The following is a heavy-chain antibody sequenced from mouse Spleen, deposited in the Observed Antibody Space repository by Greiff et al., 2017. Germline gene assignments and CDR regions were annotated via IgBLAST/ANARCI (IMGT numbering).Heavy chain of an antibody. CDR3: ARYEGYDYVGDY. D-gene: IGHD2-4*01. V-gene: IGHV2-4-1*01. Sequence: QVQLQQSGPGLVQPSQSLSITCTVSGFSLTSYGVHWVRQSPGKGLEWLGVIWSGGSTNYNAAFISRRSISKDNCKSQVFFKINSLQSDDTAIYYCARYEGYDYVGDYWGQGTTLTVSS. CDR2: IWSGGST. CDR1: GFSLTSYG. J-gene: IGHJ2*01.